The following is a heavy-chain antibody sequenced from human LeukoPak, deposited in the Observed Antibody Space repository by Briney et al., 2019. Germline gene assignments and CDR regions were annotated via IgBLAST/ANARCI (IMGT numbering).Heavy chain of an antibody. CDR3: AREPSP. V-gene: IGHV4-59*02. CDR2: IYYNGGT. CDR1: GGSVSTYY. J-gene: IGHJ5*02. Sequence: SETLSLTCTFSGGSVSTYYWSWIRQPPGKGLEWLGHIYYNGGTNYNPSLKSRVSLSIDTSKNQFSLKLSSVTAADTAVYYCAREPSPWGQGTLVTVSS.